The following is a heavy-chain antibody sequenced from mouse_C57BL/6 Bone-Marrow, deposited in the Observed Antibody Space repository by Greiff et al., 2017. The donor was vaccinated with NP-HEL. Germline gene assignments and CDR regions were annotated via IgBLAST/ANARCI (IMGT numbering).Heavy chain of an antibody. Sequence: EVKLVESGGGLVQPGGSLSLSCAASGFTFTDYYMSWVRQPPGKALEWLGFIRNKANGYTTEYSASVKGRFTISRDNSQSILYLQMNALRAEDSATYYCARSIYYPGYFDVWGTGTTVTVSS. CDR1: GFTFTDYY. CDR2: IRNKANGYTT. V-gene: IGHV7-3*01. J-gene: IGHJ1*03. CDR3: ARSIYYPGYFDV. D-gene: IGHD1-1*01.